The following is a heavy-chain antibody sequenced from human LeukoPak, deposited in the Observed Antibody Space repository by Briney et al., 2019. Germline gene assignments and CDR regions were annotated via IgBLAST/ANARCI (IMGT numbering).Heavy chain of an antibody. CDR1: GLTFSNAW. CDR3: TTDVPLRASYYSMDV. V-gene: IGHV3-15*01. CDR2: IKRKTDGGTT. D-gene: IGHD3-16*01. J-gene: IGHJ6*02. Sequence: PGGSLRLSCAASGLTFSNAWMSWVRQAPGKGLEWVGRIKRKTDGGTTDYAAPVKGRFTISRDDSKNTLYLQMNSLKTEDTAVYYCTTDVPLRASYYSMDVWGQGTTVTVSS.